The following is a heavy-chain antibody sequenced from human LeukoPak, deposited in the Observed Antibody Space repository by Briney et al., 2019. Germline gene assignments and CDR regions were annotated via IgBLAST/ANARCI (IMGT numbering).Heavy chain of an antibody. CDR1: GFTFSSYS. J-gene: IGHJ3*02. Sequence: GGSLRLSCAASGFTFSSYSMNWVRQAPGKGLEWVSSISSSSSYIYYADSVKGRFTISRDNAKNSLYLQMNSLRAEDTAVYYCARVWASFYGSGSYAFDIWGQGTMVTVSS. CDR3: ARVWASFYGSGSYAFDI. D-gene: IGHD3-10*01. V-gene: IGHV3-21*01. CDR2: ISSSSSYI.